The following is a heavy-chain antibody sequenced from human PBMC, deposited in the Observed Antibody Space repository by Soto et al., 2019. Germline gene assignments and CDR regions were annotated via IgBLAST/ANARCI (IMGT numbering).Heavy chain of an antibody. CDR3: VRDLSVTTKFDY. CDR1: GFTFSSYW. J-gene: IGHJ4*02. D-gene: IGHD4-17*01. CDR2: INGDGTTT. V-gene: IGHV3-74*01. Sequence: EVQLVESGGGLVQPGGSLSLSCAASGFTFSSYWMHWVRQAPGTGLVWVSRINGDGTTTGYADFVKGRFSISRASAKNTVYLQMNSLRAAATAVYYCVRDLSVTTKFDYWGQATLVTVSS.